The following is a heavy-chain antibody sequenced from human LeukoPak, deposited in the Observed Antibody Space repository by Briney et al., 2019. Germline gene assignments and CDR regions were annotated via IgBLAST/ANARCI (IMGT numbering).Heavy chain of an antibody. V-gene: IGHV4-30-2*01. Sequence: PSETLSLTCAVSGGSISSGGYSWSWIRQPPGKGLEWIGYIYHSGSTYYNPSLKSRVTISVDRSKNQFSLKLSSVTAAGTAVYYCARVGSYSSYWYFDLWGRGTLVTVSS. CDR3: ARVGSYSSYWYFDL. J-gene: IGHJ2*01. D-gene: IGHD3-22*01. CDR1: GGSISSGGYS. CDR2: IYHSGST.